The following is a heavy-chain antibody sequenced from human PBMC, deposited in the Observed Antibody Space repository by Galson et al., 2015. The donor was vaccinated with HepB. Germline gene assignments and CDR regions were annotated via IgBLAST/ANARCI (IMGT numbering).Heavy chain of an antibody. D-gene: IGHD1-7*01. CDR1: GYTFNRYG. CDR3: ARGPLTGTNWWFDP. CDR2: IIPIFGTA. J-gene: IGHJ5*02. V-gene: IGHV1-69*13. Sequence: SVKVSCKASGYTFNRYGISWVRQAPGQGLEWMGGIIPIFGTANYAQKFQGKVTIIADASTSTAHMELSGLISEDTAVYYCARGPLTGTNWWFDPWGQGTLVTVSS.